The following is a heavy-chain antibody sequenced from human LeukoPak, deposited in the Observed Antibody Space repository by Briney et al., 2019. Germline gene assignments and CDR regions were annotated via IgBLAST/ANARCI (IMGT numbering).Heavy chain of an antibody. CDR2: IYYSGST. D-gene: IGHD2-2*01. CDR3: ARVAVRYQLLFLRGPAVWFDP. J-gene: IGHJ5*02. V-gene: IGHV4-59*01. Sequence: SETLSLTCTVSGGSISSYYWSWIRQPPGKGLEWSGYIYYSGSTNYNPSLKSRVTISVDTSKNQFSLKLSSVTAADTAVYYCARVAVRYQLLFLRGPAVWFDPWGQGTLVTVSS. CDR1: GGSISSYY.